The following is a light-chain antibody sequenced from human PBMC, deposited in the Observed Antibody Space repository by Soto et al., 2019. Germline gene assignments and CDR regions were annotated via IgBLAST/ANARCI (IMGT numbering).Light chain of an antibody. V-gene: IGKV3-20*01. CDR3: QHYGSLVLT. CDR1: QSVISTY. J-gene: IGKJ4*01. Sequence: EIVLTQSPGTLSLSPGERATLSCRASQSVISTYLAWYQQKPGQAPRLLIYGASSRATGIPDRFSGSGSGTEFTLTISRLEPEDFAVYYCQHYGSLVLTFGGGTKVEIK. CDR2: GAS.